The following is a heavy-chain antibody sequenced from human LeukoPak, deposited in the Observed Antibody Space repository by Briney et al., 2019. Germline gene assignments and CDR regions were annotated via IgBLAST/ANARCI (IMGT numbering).Heavy chain of an antibody. V-gene: IGHV1-2*02. CDR3: ATDGYYYGSGTYPNY. Sequence: ASVKVSCKTSGYTFTGYYMHWVRQAPGQGLEWMGWINPNSGGTDYAQKLQGRVTMTRDTSISTAYMELGRPTSDDTAVYYCATDGYYYGSGTYPNYWGQGTLVTISS. CDR1: GYTFTGYY. J-gene: IGHJ4*02. D-gene: IGHD3-10*01. CDR2: INPNSGGT.